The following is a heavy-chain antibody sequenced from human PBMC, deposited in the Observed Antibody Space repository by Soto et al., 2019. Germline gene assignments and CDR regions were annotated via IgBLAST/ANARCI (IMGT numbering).Heavy chain of an antibody. Sequence: GGALRLSCSASGFTFSSYAMHWVRQAPGKGLEYVSSISTNGGSTHYADSVKGRFTISRDNSKNTQYLQMSSLRADDTAVYYCVKGEYYYDSSGYYPFDYWGQGTLGTVAS. CDR1: GFTFSSYA. J-gene: IGHJ4*02. CDR3: VKGEYYYDSSGYYPFDY. D-gene: IGHD3-22*01. V-gene: IGHV3-64D*06. CDR2: ISTNGGST.